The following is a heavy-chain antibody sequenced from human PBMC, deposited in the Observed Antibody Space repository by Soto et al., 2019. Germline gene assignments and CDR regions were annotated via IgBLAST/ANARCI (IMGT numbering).Heavy chain of an antibody. CDR2: INHSGST. V-gene: IGHV4-34*01. J-gene: IGHJ5*02. CDR1: GGSFSGYY. CDR3: ARGVRRRYCSRTSCYHWFDP. Sequence: PSETLSLTCAVYGGSFSGYYWSWIRQPPGKGLEWIGEINHSGSTNYNPSLKSRVTISVDTSKNQFSLKLSSVTAADTAVYYCARGVRRRYCSRTSCYHWFDPWGQGTLVTVSS. D-gene: IGHD2-2*01.